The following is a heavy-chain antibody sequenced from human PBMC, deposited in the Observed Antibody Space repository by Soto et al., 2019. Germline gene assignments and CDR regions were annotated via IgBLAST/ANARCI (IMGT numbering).Heavy chain of an antibody. V-gene: IGHV3-30-3*01. D-gene: IGHD6-13*01. CDR2: ISYDGSNK. Sequence: QVQLVESGGGVVQPGRSLRLSCAASGFTFSRYAMHWVRQAPGKGLEWVAVISYDGSNKYYADSVKGRFTISRDDSKNTLFLQMNSLRPEDTAVYYCARDRKGGDSWFWDYFDYWGQGILVTVSS. CDR3: ARDRKGGDSWFWDYFDY. CDR1: GFTFSRYA. J-gene: IGHJ4*02.